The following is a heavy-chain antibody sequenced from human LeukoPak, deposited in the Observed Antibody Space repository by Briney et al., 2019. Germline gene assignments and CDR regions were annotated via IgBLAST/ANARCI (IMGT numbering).Heavy chain of an antibody. J-gene: IGHJ4*02. V-gene: IGHV4-34*01. CDR1: GGSIGSYY. CDR2: INHSGST. D-gene: IGHD2-2*01. CDR3: ARLGYCSSTSCYAYDY. Sequence: PSETLSLTCTVSGGSIGSYYWSWIRQPPGKGLEWIGEINHSGSTNYNPSLKSRVTISVDTSKNQFSLKLSSVTAADTAAYYCARLGYCSSTSCYAYDYWGQGTLVTVSS.